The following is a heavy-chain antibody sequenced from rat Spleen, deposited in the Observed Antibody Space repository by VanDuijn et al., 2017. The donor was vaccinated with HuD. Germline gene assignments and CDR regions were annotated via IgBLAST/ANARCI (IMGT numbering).Heavy chain of an antibody. CDR1: GFTFSDYY. CDR2: ISYDGSRT. V-gene: IGHV5-29*01. J-gene: IGHJ2*01. Sequence: EVQLVESDGGLVQPGRSLKLSCAASGFTFSDYYMAWVRQAPTKGLEWVATISYDGSRTYYRDSVKGRFTISRDNAKSTLYLQMDSLRSEDTATYYCARHSPIIRGTRYFDYWGQGVMVTVSS. CDR3: ARHSPIIRGTRYFDY. D-gene: IGHD4-3*01.